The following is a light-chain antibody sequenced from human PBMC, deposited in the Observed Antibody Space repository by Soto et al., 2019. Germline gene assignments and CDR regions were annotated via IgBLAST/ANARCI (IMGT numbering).Light chain of an antibody. CDR1: ITDFVGYNR. CDR2: DNN. J-gene: IGLJ1*01. V-gene: IGLV1-51*01. CDR3: GTWDSSLSAGV. Sequence: QSVLTQPPSVSGSPGQSVTISCTGTITDFVGYNRVSWYQQPPGTAPKLLIYDNNKRPSGIPDRFSGSKSGTSATLGITGLQTGDEAAYYCGTWDSSLSAGVFGTGTKVTV.